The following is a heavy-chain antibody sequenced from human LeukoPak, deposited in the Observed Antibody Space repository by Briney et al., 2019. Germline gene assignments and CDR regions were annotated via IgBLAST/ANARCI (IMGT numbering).Heavy chain of an antibody. CDR3: AKAPVTSCRGAYCYPFDY. CDR1: GFSLSSYA. J-gene: IGHJ4*02. Sequence: GGSLRLSCAASGFSLSSYAMSWVRQAPGKGLEWASAISSTDAGTYHADSVRGRFTISRDSSKNTLYLQMNSLRAEDAAVYYCAKAPVTSCRGAYCYPFDYWGQGTLVTVSS. CDR2: ISSTDAGT. V-gene: IGHV3-23*01. D-gene: IGHD2-21*01.